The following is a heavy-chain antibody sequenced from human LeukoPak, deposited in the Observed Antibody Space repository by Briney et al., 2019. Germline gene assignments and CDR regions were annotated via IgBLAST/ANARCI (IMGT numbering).Heavy chain of an antibody. CDR1: GFTFRSYW. D-gene: IGHD3-9*01. Sequence: QPGASLRLSCAASGFTFRSYWMHWVRQAPGKGLVWVSGINSDGSTKSYADSVKGRFTISRDNAKNTLYLQMNSLRAEDTAVYYCARAYDILTGYYHFDYWGQETLVTVSS. CDR3: ARAYDILTGYYHFDY. V-gene: IGHV3-74*01. CDR2: INSDGSTK. J-gene: IGHJ4*02.